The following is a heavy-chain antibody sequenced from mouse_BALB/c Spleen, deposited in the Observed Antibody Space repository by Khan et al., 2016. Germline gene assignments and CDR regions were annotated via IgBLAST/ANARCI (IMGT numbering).Heavy chain of an antibody. J-gene: IGHJ2*01. V-gene: IGHV1-9*01. CDR2: ILPGSGST. CDR1: GYTFSSYW. Sequence: QVQLQQPGAELMKPGASVKISCKATGYTFSSYWIEWVKQRPGHGLEWIGEILPGSGSTNYNEKFRGKATFTADTSSNTAFMQLSSLTSEDSAYHYCARTDRRGYFDYWGQGTTLTVSS. CDR3: ARTDRRGYFDY.